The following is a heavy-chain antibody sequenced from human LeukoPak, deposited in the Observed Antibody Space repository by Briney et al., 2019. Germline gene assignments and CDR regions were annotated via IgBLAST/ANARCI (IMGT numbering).Heavy chain of an antibody. CDR1: GGTFSSYA. CDR3: AKGKDGYNYFEY. D-gene: IGHD5-24*01. V-gene: IGHV1-69*04. J-gene: IGHJ4*02. CDR2: IIPILGIA. Sequence: GASVKVSCKASGGTFSSYAISWVRQAPGQGLEWMGRIIPILGIANYAQKFQGRVTITADKSTSTAYMELSSLRSEDTAVYYCAKGKDGYNYFEYWGQGTLVTVSS.